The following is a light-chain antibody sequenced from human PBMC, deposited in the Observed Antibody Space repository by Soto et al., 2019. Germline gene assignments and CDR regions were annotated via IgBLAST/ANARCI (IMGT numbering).Light chain of an antibody. Sequence: DIQMTQSPSSLSASVGDRVTITCRASQSISSYLNWYQQKPGKASKLLIYAASSLQSGVPSRFSGSGSGTDFTLTISSLQPEDFATYYCQQSYSTPLTFVGGTKVDIK. CDR3: QQSYSTPLT. CDR1: QSISSY. V-gene: IGKV1-39*01. CDR2: AAS. J-gene: IGKJ4*01.